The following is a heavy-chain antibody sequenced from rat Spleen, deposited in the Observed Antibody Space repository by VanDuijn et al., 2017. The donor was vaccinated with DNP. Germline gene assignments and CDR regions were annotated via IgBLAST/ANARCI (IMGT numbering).Heavy chain of an antibody. CDR2: IHPSVVST. CDR1: GFTFSDYN. CDR3: ARGTTGITLFDY. V-gene: IGHV5S23*01. Sequence: EVQLVESGGGLVQPGRSLQLSCAASGFTFSDYNMALVRQAPKKGLEWVASIHPSVVSTYYRDSVKGRFTITRDNAKSTLYLQMDSLWSEDTATYYCARGTTGITLFDYWGEGVMVTVSS. J-gene: IGHJ2*01. D-gene: IGHD1-9*01.